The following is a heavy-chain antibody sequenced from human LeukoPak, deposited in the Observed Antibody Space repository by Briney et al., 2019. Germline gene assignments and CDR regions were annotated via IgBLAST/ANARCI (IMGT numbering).Heavy chain of an antibody. D-gene: IGHD3-10*01. CDR1: GYTFTSYD. CDR2: MNPNSGNT. CDR3: ARAVQGAGDV. J-gene: IGHJ6*04. V-gene: IGHV1-8*03. Sequence: ASXKXSCKASGYTFTSYDINWVRQATGQGLEWMGWMNPNSGNTGYAQKFQGRVTITRNTSISTAYMELSSLRSEDTAVYYCARAVQGAGDVWGKGTTVTVSS.